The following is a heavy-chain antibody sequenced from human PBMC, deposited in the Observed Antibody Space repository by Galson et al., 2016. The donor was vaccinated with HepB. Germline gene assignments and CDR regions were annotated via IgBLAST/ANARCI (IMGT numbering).Heavy chain of an antibody. J-gene: IGHJ4*02. Sequence: SETLSLTCAVSGGSISSSYWWSWVRQAPGKGLEWIGEIYPTGSTNYNLSLKSRVTISIDMSKNHFSLKLNSVSAADTAVYYCARISKGYDRYYFDYWGQGTLVTVSS. CDR3: ARISKGYDRYYFDY. V-gene: IGHV4-4*02. D-gene: IGHD2-2*01. CDR1: GGSISSSYW. CDR2: IYPTGST.